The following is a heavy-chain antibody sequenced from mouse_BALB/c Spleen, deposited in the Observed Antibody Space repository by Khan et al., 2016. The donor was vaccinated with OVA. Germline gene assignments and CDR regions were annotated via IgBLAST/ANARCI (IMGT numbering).Heavy chain of an antibody. CDR2: ISPGSGDT. J-gene: IGHJ3*01. CDR3: ARRNYYGYTFAY. CDR1: GYTFTDYY. V-gene: IGHV1-77*01. D-gene: IGHD1-2*01. Sequence: QVQLQQSGAELARPGASVKLSCKASGYTFTDYYINWVKQRTGQGLEWIGEISPGSGDTYYNERFKGKATLTADTSSSPAYIQLSSMTTEASAVYFCARRNYYGYTFAYGGQGTLVTVSA.